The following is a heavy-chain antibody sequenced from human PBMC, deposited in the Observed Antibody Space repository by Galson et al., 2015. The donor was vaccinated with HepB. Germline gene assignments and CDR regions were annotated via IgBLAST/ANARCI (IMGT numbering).Heavy chain of an antibody. D-gene: IGHD6-13*01. CDR1: GFTVSSNY. V-gene: IGHV3-66*02. CDR2: IYSGGST. Sequence: SLRLSCAASGFTVSSNYMSWVRQAPGKGLEWVSVIYSGGSTYYADSVKGGFTISRDNSKNTLYLQMNSLRAGDTAVYYCARVAGIAAAGLLYYYYGMDVWGQGTTVTVSS. CDR3: ARVAGIAAAGLLYYYYGMDV. J-gene: IGHJ6*02.